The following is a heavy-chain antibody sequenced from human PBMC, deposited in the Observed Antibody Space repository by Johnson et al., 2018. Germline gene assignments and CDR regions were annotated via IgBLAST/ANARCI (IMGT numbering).Heavy chain of an antibody. Sequence: VQLVQSGGGVVQPGRSLRLSXAASGFTFSSYGMHWVRQAPGKGLEWVAVISYYGSNKYYADSVRGRFTISRDNTTNTLYLQMNSLRAEDTAVYYCARGNWGDAFDIWGQGTMVTVSS. CDR3: ARGNWGDAFDI. D-gene: IGHD7-27*01. V-gene: IGHV3-30*03. CDR1: GFTFSSYG. J-gene: IGHJ3*02. CDR2: ISYYGSNK.